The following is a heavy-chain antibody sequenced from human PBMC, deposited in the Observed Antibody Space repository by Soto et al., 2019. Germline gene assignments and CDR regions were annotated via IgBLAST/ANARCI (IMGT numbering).Heavy chain of an antibody. CDR1: GFSFSRYW. CDR3: AKEAGYCVSSSCLNWFDP. J-gene: IGHJ5*02. V-gene: IGHV3-74*01. CDR2: INSDGSST. D-gene: IGHD2-2*01. Sequence: EVQLVESGGGLAQPGGSLRLSCAASGFSFSRYWMNWVRQAPGKGLVWVSRINSDGSSTTYADSVKGRFTISRDNAKNTLYLQMNSLRAEDTAVYYCAKEAGYCVSSSCLNWFDPWGQGTLVTVSS.